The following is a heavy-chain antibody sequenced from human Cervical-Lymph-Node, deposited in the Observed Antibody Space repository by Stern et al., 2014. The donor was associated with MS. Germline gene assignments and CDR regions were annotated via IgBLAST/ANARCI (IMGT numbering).Heavy chain of an antibody. V-gene: IGHV5-51*01. Sequence: EMQLVESGAEVKKPGESLTISCKGFGYSFNIYWIAWVRQRPGKGLEWMGIIYSPSFQGQVTFSVDKSISTAYLQWSSLKPSDTATYFCARRGMDVWGQGTSVTVSS. J-gene: IGHJ6*02. CDR3: ARRGMDV. CDR1: GYSFNIYW. CDR2: IY.